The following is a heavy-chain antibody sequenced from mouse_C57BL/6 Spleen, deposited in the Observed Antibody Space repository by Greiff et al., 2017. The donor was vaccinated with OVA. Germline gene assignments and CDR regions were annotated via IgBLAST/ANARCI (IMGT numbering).Heavy chain of an antibody. V-gene: IGHV5-4*01. CDR1: GFTFSSYA. J-gene: IGHJ2*01. Sequence: EVKVVESGGGLVKPGGSLKLSCAASGFTFSSYAMSWVRQTPEKRLEWVATISDGGSYTYYPDNVKGRFTISRVNAKNNLYLQMSHLKSEDTAMYYCAREGDLTLDYWGQGTTLTVSS. CDR2: ISDGGSYT. CDR3: AREGDLTLDY. D-gene: IGHD4-1*01.